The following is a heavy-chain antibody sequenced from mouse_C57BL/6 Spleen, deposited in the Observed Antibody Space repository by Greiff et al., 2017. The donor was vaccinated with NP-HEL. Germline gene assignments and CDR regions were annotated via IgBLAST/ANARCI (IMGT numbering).Heavy chain of an antibody. CDR3: ARSYYDYDRGFDY. V-gene: IGHV1-64*01. J-gene: IGHJ2*01. Sequence: VQLQQPGAELVKPGASVKLSCKASGYTFTSYWMHWVKQRPGQGLEWIGMIHPNSGSTNYNEKFKSKATLTVDKSSSTAYMQLSSLTSEDSAVYYCARSYYDYDRGFDYWGQGTTLTVSS. D-gene: IGHD2-4*01. CDR1: GYTFTSYW. CDR2: IHPNSGST.